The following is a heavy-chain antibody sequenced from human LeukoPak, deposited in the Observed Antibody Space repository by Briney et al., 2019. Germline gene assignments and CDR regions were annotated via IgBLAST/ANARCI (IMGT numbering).Heavy chain of an antibody. CDR1: GGSISSSSYY. CDR3: ARAPSVQLPGDPFDI. D-gene: IGHD5/OR15-5a*01. V-gene: IGHV4-30-2*01. Sequence: SKTLSLTCTVSGGSISSSSYYWSCIRQPPGKGLEWIGYIYHSGSTYYNPSLKSRVTISVDRSKNQFSLKLSSVTAADTAVYYCARAPSVQLPGDPFDIWGQGTMVTVSS. CDR2: IYHSGST. J-gene: IGHJ3*02.